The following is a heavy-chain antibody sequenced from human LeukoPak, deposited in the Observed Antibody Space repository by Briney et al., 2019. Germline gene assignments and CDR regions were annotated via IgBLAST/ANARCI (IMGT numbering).Heavy chain of an antibody. V-gene: IGHV1-58*02. CDR3: AADRAYYGSGSYVFDP. D-gene: IGHD3-10*01. CDR1: GFTFTSSA. J-gene: IGHJ5*02. CDR2: IVVGSGNT. Sequence: GTSVKVSCKASGFTFTSSAMQWVRQARGQRLEWIGWIVVGSGNTNYAQKFQERVTITTDMSTSTAYMELSSLRSEDTAVYYCAADRAYYGSGSYVFDPWGQGTLVTVSS.